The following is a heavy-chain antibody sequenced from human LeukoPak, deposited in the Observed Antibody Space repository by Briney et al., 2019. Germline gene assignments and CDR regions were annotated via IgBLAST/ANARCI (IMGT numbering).Heavy chain of an antibody. Sequence: SVKVSCKASGGTFSSYAISWVRQAPGHRLEWMGRIIPIFGTANYAQNFQGRVTITADKSTSTANMELSSLRSEDTAVYYCARGGGDGYNYRFDYWGQGTLVTVSS. CDR3: ARGGGDGYNYRFDY. CDR1: GGTFSSYA. V-gene: IGHV1-69*06. J-gene: IGHJ4*02. D-gene: IGHD5-24*01. CDR2: IIPIFGTA.